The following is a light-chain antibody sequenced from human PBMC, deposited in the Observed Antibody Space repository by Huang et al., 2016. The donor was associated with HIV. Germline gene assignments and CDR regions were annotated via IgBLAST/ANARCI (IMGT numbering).Light chain of an antibody. CDR2: GAS. V-gene: IGKV1-39*01. J-gene: IGKJ2*01. CDR1: QSINKY. Sequence: DIQMTQSPSSLSASVGDRVIIRCRASQSINKYLNWYQQMPGKAPKLLIYGASTLQRGVSSRFSGSVSGTDFTLTIGSLQPEDAATYYCQQSYKAPRTFGQGTLLEI. CDR3: QQSYKAPRT.